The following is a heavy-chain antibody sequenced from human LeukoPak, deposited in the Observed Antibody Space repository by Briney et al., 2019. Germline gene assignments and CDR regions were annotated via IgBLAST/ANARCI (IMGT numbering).Heavy chain of an antibody. J-gene: IGHJ4*02. V-gene: IGHV3-30-3*01. Sequence: GRSLRLSCAASGFTFSSYAMHWVRQAPGKGLEWVAVISYDGSNKYYADSVKGRFTISRDNSKNTLYLQTNSLRAEDTAVYYCASQFGYGGNGGDYWGQGTLVTVSS. D-gene: IGHD4-23*01. CDR1: GFTFSSYA. CDR3: ASQFGYGGNGGDY. CDR2: ISYDGSNK.